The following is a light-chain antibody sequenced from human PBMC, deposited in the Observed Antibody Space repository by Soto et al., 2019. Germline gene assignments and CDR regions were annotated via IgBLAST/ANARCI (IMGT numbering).Light chain of an antibody. Sequence: EVVLTRWPGTLSLSPGESATLSCRATQSVSATYLAWYQQKPGQAPRLLIYAASSRATDIPDRFSGSGSGTDFTLAISRLEPEDFAVYWCQHYGTSTRTFGQGTKVDIK. CDR3: QHYGTSTRT. V-gene: IGKV3-20*01. CDR1: QSVSATY. CDR2: AAS. J-gene: IGKJ1*01.